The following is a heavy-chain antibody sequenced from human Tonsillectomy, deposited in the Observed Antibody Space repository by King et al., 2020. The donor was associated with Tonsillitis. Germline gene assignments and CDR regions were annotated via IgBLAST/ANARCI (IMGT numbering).Heavy chain of an antibody. V-gene: IGHV1-18*04. CDR3: ARDYSHYGSGSWA. CDR2: ISAYNGYI. CDR1: GYTFNSYG. Sequence: VQLVQSGAEVKQPGASVKVSCKASGYTFNSYGVSWVRQAPGQGLEWLGWISAYNGYIKYAQKLQDRVTMTTDTSTTTAYMELRSLRSDDTAVYYCARDYSHYGSGSWAWGQGTLVTVSS. D-gene: IGHD3-10*01. J-gene: IGHJ1*01.